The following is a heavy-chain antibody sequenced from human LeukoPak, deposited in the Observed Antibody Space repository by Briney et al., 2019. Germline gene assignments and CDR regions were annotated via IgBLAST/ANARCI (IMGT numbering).Heavy chain of an antibody. CDR2: ISGSGGST. J-gene: IGHJ5*02. D-gene: IGHD2-15*01. CDR3: ARETPEDIVVVVAAKRNWFDP. V-gene: IGHV3-23*01. Sequence: GGSLRLSCIGTGFTFSSDAMGWVRQAPGKGLEWVSGISGSGGSTYYADSVKGRFTISRDNSKNTLYLQMNSLRAEDTAVYYCARETPEDIVVVVAAKRNWFDPWGQGTLVTVSS. CDR1: GFTFSSDA.